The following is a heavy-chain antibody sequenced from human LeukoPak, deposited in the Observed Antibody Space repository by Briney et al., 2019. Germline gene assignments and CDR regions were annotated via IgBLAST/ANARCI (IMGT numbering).Heavy chain of an antibody. CDR1: GDSVSSSNYY. V-gene: IGHV4-61*01. D-gene: IGHD1-1*01. Sequence: SETLSLTCAVSGDSVSSSNYYWSWIRQPPGKGLEWIGYIYYGGNTNYNPSLQSQVTISVDTSKSQFSPKLSSVTAADTAVYYCARLTRRSGNYFDYWGQGTLVTVSS. CDR2: IYYGGNT. J-gene: IGHJ4*02. CDR3: ARLTRRSGNYFDY.